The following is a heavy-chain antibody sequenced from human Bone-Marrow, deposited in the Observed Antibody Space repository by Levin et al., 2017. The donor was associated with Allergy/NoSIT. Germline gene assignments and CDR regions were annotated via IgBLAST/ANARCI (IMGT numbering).Heavy chain of an antibody. CDR2: ISYDGSNK. CDR1: GFTFSSYA. CDR3: AREFYSRQQPPKASFDY. D-gene: IGHD6-13*01. Sequence: GGSLRLSCAASGFTFSSYAMHWVRQAPGKGLEWVAVISYDGSNKYYADSVKGRFTISRDNSKNTLYLQMNSLRAEDTAVYYCAREFYSRQQPPKASFDYWGQGTLVTVSS. J-gene: IGHJ4*02. V-gene: IGHV3-30*04.